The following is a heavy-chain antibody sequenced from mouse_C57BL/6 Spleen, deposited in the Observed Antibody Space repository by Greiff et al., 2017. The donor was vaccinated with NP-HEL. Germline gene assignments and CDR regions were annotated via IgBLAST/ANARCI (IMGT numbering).Heavy chain of an antibody. D-gene: IGHD1-1*02. CDR1: GFTFSSYA. Sequence: EVKLMESGEGLVKPGGSLKLSCAASGFTFSSYAMSWVRQTPEKRLEWVAYISSGGDYIDYAATVKGRLTISRDNARNTLYLQMSSLKSEDTAMYYCTRVRVAPSWFAYWGQGTLVTVSA. V-gene: IGHV5-9-1*02. J-gene: IGHJ3*01. CDR3: TRVRVAPSWFAY. CDR2: ISSGGDYI.